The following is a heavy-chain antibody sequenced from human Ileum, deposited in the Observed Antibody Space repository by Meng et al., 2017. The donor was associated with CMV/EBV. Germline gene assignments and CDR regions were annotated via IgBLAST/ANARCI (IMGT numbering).Heavy chain of an antibody. D-gene: IGHD2-2*01. CDR1: GGSISSYY. Sequence: SETLSLTCTVSGGSISSYYLNWIRQPPGKGREWIGNIDHSGSTNYNPSLKSRVTISVDTSKNQFSLKLSSVTPADTAVYYCAREGGYCSTTNCYDWFDPWGQGTLVTVSS. J-gene: IGHJ5*02. CDR3: AREGGYCSTTNCYDWFDP. CDR2: IDHSGST. V-gene: IGHV4-59*01.